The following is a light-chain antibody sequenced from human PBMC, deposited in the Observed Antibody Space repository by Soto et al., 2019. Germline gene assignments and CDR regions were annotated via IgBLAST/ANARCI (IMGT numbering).Light chain of an antibody. J-gene: IGKJ3*01. CDR3: QQYYSTPS. CDR2: WAS. CDR1: QSVLYSSNNKNY. Sequence: DIVMTQSPDSLAVSLGERATINCKSSQSVLYSSNNKNYFAWYPQKPGQPPKLLIYWASTRESGVPDRFSGSGSGTDFTLTISSLQAEDVAVYYCQQYYSTPSFGPGTKVGIK. V-gene: IGKV4-1*01.